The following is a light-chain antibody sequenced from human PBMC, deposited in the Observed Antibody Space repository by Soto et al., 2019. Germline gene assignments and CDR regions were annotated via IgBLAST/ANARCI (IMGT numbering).Light chain of an antibody. J-gene: IGKJ1*01. CDR3: QQRTDRPPWT. Sequence: EIVLTQSPATLSLSPGERATLSCRASQSIGLAIAWYQHKPGQAPRLLIFDASQRATGIPVRFRGSGSGTDFTLSISSLEPEDFAVYYCQQRTDRPPWTFGQGTKVDSK. CDR2: DAS. CDR1: QSIGLA. V-gene: IGKV3-11*01.